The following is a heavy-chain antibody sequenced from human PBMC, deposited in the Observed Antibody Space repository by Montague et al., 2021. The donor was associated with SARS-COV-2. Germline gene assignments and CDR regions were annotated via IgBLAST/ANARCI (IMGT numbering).Heavy chain of an antibody. CDR1: GFSIGSGDY. J-gene: IGHJ3*02. CDR2: FYHSGTN. CDR3: VREKAGGLRNVFDI. V-gene: IGHV4-38-2*02. Sequence: SETLSLTCTVSGFSIGSGDYSGWIRQPPGKRLEWMGSFYHSGTNXXNPSLQRRPTMLMDTSTNQFSLRLTSVTAAATAVFFCVREKAGGLRNVFDIWGQGTTVTVSS.